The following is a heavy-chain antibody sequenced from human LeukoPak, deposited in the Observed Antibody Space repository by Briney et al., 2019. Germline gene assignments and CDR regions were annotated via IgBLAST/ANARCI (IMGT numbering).Heavy chain of an antibody. CDR3: ASLTTADAFDI. Sequence: PSETLSLTCTVSGGSIRSTSYYWGWIRQPPGKGLEWIGSIYYSGSTYYNPSLKSRVTISVDTSKNQFSLKLSSVTAADTAVFYCASLTTADAFDIWGQGTMVTVSS. CDR2: IYYSGST. D-gene: IGHD3-22*01. J-gene: IGHJ3*02. CDR1: GGSIRSTSYY. V-gene: IGHV4-39*07.